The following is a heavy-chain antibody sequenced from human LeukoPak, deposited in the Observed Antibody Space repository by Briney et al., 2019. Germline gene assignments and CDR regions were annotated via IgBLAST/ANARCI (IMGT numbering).Heavy chain of an antibody. Sequence: SVKVSCKASGGTFSSYAISWVRQAPGQGLEWMGGIIPIFGTANYAQKFQGRVTITADESTSTAYMELSSLRSEDTAVYYCARVRPSSTSPFPFDPWGQGTLVTVSS. D-gene: IGHD2-2*01. CDR2: IIPIFGTA. J-gene: IGHJ5*02. CDR1: GGTFSSYA. V-gene: IGHV1-69*13. CDR3: ARVRPSSTSPFPFDP.